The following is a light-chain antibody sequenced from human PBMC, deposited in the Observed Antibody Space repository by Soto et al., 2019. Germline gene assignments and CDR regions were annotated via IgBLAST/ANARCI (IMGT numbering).Light chain of an antibody. J-gene: IGKJ4*01. CDR1: QSVSSIY. CDR2: GAS. V-gene: IGKV3-20*01. Sequence: EIVMTQSPATLSVSPGERVTLSCRASQSVSSIYLAWYQQKPGQAPRLLIYGASGRTAGIPDRFSGSGSGTDFTLSISRLEPEDFAVYYCQQYGVSPTFGGGTKVDIK. CDR3: QQYGVSPT.